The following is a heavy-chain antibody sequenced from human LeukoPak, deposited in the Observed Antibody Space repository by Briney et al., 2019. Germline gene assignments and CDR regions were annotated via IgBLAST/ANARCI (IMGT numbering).Heavy chain of an antibody. CDR1: GFTFSSYA. J-gene: IGHJ4*02. D-gene: IGHD6-19*01. CDR3: ARFGYSSGWYVGY. Sequence: PGGSLRLSCAASGFTFSSYAMNWVRQAPGKGLEWIGSIYYSGSTYYNPSLKSRVTISVDTSKNQFSLKLSSVTAADTAVYYCARFGYSSGWYVGYWGQGTLVTVSS. V-gene: IGHV4-39*01. CDR2: IYYSGST.